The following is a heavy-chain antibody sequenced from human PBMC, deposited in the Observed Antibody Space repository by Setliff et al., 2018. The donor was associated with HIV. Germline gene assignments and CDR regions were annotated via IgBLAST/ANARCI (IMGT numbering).Heavy chain of an antibody. CDR1: GVSTSSSSYY. V-gene: IGHV4-39*07. D-gene: IGHD3-9*01. CDR3: ARTRDKYYDILTPAYYIDY. Sequence: SETLSLTCTVSGVSTSSSSYYWTWIRQPPGKGLEWIGEVIQSGATNYNPSLKSRLTMSVDTSKNQFSLKLTSVTAADTAVYYCARTRDKYYDILTPAYYIDYWGHGTLVTVSS. J-gene: IGHJ4*01. CDR2: VIQSGAT.